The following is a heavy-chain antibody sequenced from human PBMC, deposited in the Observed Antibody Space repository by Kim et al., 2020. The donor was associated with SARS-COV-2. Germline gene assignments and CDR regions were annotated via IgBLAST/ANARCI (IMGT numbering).Heavy chain of an antibody. CDR1: GFTFSSYE. V-gene: IGHV3-48*03. D-gene: IGHD5-18*01. J-gene: IGHJ4*02. Sequence: GGSLRLSCAASGFTFSSYEMNWVRQAPGKGLEWVSYISSSGSTIYYADSVKGRFTISRDNAKNSLYLQMNSLRAEDTAVYYCARDLGEDTAMVNNYWGQGTLVTVSS. CDR3: ARDLGEDTAMVNNY. CDR2: ISSSGSTI.